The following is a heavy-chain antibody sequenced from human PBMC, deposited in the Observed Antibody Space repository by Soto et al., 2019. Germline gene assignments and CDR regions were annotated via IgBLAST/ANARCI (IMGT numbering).Heavy chain of an antibody. Sequence: ASVKVSCKASGYTFISYGITWVRQAPGQGLEWMGWISTYNGITSYSQKFQDRVTMTKDISTNTGYMELRSLTSDDTAVTTRARGPTFWWCDFVSGFDTWSQGTTVPVSS. CDR3: ARGPTFWWCDFVSGFDT. V-gene: IGHV1-18*04. D-gene: IGHD2-8*02. CDR2: ISTYNGIT. J-gene: IGHJ6*02. CDR1: GYTFISYG.